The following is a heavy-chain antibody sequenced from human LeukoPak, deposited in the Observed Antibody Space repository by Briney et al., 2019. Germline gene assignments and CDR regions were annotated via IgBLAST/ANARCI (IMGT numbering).Heavy chain of an antibody. CDR1: GYSISSGYY. V-gene: IGHV4-38-2*02. D-gene: IGHD6-19*01. Sequence: SETLSLTCTVSGYSISSGYYWGWIRPPPGKGLEWIGSIYHSGSTYYNPSLKSRVTISVDTSKNQFSLKLSSVTAADTAVYYCARGVGYSSGWYVGYYYYYYMDVWGKGTTVTVSS. J-gene: IGHJ6*03. CDR2: IYHSGST. CDR3: ARGVGYSSGWYVGYYYYYYMDV.